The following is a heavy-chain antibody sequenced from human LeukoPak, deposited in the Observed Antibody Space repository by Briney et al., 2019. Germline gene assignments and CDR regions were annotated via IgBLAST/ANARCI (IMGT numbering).Heavy chain of an antibody. CDR2: IRSKAYGGTT. J-gene: IGHJ4*02. CDR3: TYTYYYDSSGYSVDY. Sequence: GRSLRLSCTASGFTFGDYAMSWVRQAPGKGLEWVGLIRSKAYGGTTEYAASVKGRFTISRDDSKSIAYLQMNSLKTEDTAVYYCTYTYYYDSSGYSVDYWGQGTLVTVSS. D-gene: IGHD3-22*01. CDR1: GFTFGDYA. V-gene: IGHV3-49*04.